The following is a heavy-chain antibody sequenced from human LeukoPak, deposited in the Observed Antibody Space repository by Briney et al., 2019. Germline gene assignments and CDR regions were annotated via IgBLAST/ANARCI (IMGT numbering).Heavy chain of an antibody. J-gene: IGHJ4*02. D-gene: IGHD2-21*01. CDR2: ITSGSSYI. CDR1: GFTFSSYN. CDR3: AKPRLAGDLDY. Sequence: GGSLRLSCAASGFTFSSYNMNWVRQAPGKGLEWVSSITSGSSYIYYADSVKGRFTISRDNSKNTLYLQMNSLRAEDTAVYYCAKPRLAGDLDYWGQGTLVTVSS. V-gene: IGHV3-21*01.